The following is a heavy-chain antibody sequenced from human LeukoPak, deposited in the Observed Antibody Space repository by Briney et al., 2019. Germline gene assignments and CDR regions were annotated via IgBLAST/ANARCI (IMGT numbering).Heavy chain of an antibody. D-gene: IGHD4/OR15-4a*01. CDR1: GFSVSSNS. CDR3: ARRAGAYSHPYDY. J-gene: IGHJ4*02. CDR2: IYSGTT. V-gene: IGHV3-53*01. Sequence: PGVSLRLSCTVSGFSVSSNSMSWVRQAPGKGLEWVSFIYSGTTHYSDSVKGRFTISRDNSKNTLYLQMNSLRVEDTAVYYCARRAGAYSHPYDYWGQGTLVTVSS.